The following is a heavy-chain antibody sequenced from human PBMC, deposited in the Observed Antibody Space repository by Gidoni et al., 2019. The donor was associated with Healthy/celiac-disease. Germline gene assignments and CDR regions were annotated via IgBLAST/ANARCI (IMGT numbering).Heavy chain of an antibody. CDR1: CCAISTSSYY. D-gene: IGHD3-3*01. V-gene: IGHV4-39*01. Sequence: QLQLQEAGPGLVKPSETLSLTCTVSCCAISTSSYYWGWIRLPPGKGLEWIGSIYYSERTYYNPSLKSRVTISVDTSKNQFSLKLSSVTAADTAVYYCARSRFLEWLQKPLNWFDPWGQGTLVTVSS. CDR2: IYYSERT. J-gene: IGHJ5*02. CDR3: ARSRFLEWLQKPLNWFDP.